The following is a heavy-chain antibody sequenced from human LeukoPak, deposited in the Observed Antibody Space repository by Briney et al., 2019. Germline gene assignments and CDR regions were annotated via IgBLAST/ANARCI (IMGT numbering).Heavy chain of an antibody. CDR1: GFTFTTAW. Sequence: GGSLRPSCTASGFTFTTAWMSWVRQAPGKGLEWVSTISFSGLALYYADSVKGRFTISRDNSKNMVYLQMNSLRAEDTAIYYCATDGSGWSRSSWGQGTLVTVSS. J-gene: IGHJ5*02. V-gene: IGHV3-23*01. CDR3: ATDGSGWSRSS. D-gene: IGHD6-19*01. CDR2: ISFSGLAL.